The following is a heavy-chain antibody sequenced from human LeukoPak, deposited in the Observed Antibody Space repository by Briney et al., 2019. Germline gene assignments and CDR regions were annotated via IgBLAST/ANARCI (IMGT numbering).Heavy chain of an antibody. Sequence: VASVKVSYKASGYTFSNHGISWVRQAPGQGLEWMGWISGYNGQTEYAQKFQGRVTLTTDTSTSTAYMEVRSLTSDDTAVYYCARDIGVSQFDYWGQGTLVTVSS. CDR3: ARDIGVSQFDY. D-gene: IGHD3-10*01. V-gene: IGHV1-18*01. J-gene: IGHJ4*02. CDR1: GYTFSNHG. CDR2: ISGYNGQT.